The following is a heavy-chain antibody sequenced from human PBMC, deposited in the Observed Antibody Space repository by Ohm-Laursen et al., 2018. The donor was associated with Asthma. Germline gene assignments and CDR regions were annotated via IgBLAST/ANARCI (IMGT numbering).Heavy chain of an antibody. CDR1: GFNFGSYA. Sequence: SLRLSCAAPGFNFGSYAMTWVRQAPGKGLEWVSGISSSGGSTHYPDNVKGRFTISRDNSKNTLYLQMNSLRAEDTAVYYCAKVVVMDVWGQGTTVTVSS. CDR3: AKVVVMDV. V-gene: IGHV3-23*01. J-gene: IGHJ6*02. CDR2: ISSSGGST. D-gene: IGHD2-15*01.